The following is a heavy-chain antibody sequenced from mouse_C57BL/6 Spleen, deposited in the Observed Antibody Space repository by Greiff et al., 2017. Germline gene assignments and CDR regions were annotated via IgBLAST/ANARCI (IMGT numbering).Heavy chain of an antibody. J-gene: IGHJ2*01. CDR1: GFTFTDYY. Sequence: EVNLVESGGGLVQPGGSLSLSCAASGFTFTDYYMSWVRQPPGKALEWLGFIRNKANGYTTEYSASVKGRFTISRDNSQSILYLQMNALRAEDSATYYCARYYYTFDYWGQGTTLTVSS. V-gene: IGHV7-3*01. D-gene: IGHD2-12*01. CDR2: IRNKANGYTT. CDR3: ARYYYTFDY.